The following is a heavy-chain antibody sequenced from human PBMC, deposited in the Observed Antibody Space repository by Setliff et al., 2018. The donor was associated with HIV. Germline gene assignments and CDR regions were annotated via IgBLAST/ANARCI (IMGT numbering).Heavy chain of an antibody. CDR2: ISSSSSTI. CDR3: ARDFRRYFDYYYYGMDV. D-gene: IGHD3-9*01. Sequence: GGSLRLSCAASGFTFGSYNMNWVRQAPGKGLEWISYISSSSSTIYYADSVKGRFTISRDNAKDSLYLQMNSLRAEDTAVYYCARDFRRYFDYYYYGMDVWGQGTTVTVSS. CDR1: GFTFGSYN. V-gene: IGHV3-48*04. J-gene: IGHJ6*02.